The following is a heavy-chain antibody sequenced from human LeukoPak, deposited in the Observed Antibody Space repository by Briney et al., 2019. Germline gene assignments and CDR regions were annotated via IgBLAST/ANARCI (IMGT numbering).Heavy chain of an antibody. Sequence: PGGSLRLSCAASGFTFSSYAMHWVRQAPGKGLEWVAVISYDGSNKYYADSVKGRFTISRDNSKNTLYLQMNSLRAEDTAVYYCARDYYGSGSYPSRGPYFDYWGQGTLVTVSS. CDR1: GFTFSSYA. D-gene: IGHD3-10*01. CDR2: ISYDGSNK. CDR3: ARDYYGSGSYPSRGPYFDY. V-gene: IGHV3-30-3*01. J-gene: IGHJ4*02.